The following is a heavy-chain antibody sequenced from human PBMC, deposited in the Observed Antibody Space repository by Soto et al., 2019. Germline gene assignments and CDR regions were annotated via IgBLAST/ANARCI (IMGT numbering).Heavy chain of an antibody. CDR1: GGTFSSYA. J-gene: IGHJ6*02. CDR3: ARPLPFFGGGYGLDV. Sequence: QVQLVQSGAEVKKPGSSVKVSCKASGGTFSSYAISWVRQAPGQGLEWMGGIIPIFGTANYAQRFQGRVTMTADESTSTAYVQLSSLRSEDTAVYYCARPLPFFGGGYGLDVWGQGTTVPVSS. V-gene: IGHV1-69*12. D-gene: IGHD3-16*01. CDR2: IIPIFGTA.